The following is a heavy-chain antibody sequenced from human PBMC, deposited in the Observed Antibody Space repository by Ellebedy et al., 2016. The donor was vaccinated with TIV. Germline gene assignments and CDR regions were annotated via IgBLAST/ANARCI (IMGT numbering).Heavy chain of an antibody. CDR1: GLTSSTSA. D-gene: IGHD1-26*01. V-gene: IGHV3-23*01. Sequence: GGSLRLSXEASGLTSSTSAMSWVRQAPGKGLEWVSVISGNGRTTYNADSVKGRFSISRDSFKNTFYLQMNSLRAEDTALYYCAKAGVGGTKVSPYYYYAMDVWGQGTMVTVSS. J-gene: IGHJ6*02. CDR2: ISGNGRTT. CDR3: AKAGVGGTKVSPYYYYAMDV.